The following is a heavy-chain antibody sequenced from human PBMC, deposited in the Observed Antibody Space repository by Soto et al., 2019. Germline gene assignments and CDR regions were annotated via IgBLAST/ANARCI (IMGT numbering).Heavy chain of an antibody. D-gene: IGHD3-22*01. V-gene: IGHV4-59*01. CDR3: ASSTSIYYYDSHMGDYFDY. CDR1: GGSISSYY. Sequence: SETLSLTCTVSGGSISSYYWSWIRQPPGKGLEWIGYIYYSGSTNYNPSLKSRVTISVDTSKNQFSLKLSSVTAADTAVYYCASSTSIYYYDSHMGDYFDYWGQGTLVTVS. J-gene: IGHJ4*02. CDR2: IYYSGST.